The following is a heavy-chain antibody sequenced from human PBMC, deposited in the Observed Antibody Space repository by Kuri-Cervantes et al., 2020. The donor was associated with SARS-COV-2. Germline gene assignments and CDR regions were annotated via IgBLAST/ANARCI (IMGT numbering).Heavy chain of an antibody. CDR2: ISSSGSTI. V-gene: IGHV3-48*03. CDR1: GFTFSSYE. D-gene: IGHD3-3*01. J-gene: IGHJ5*02. CDR3: AREGHYDFWSGYYEGYWFDP. Sequence: GGSLRLSCAASGFTFSSYEMNWVRQAPGKGLEWVSYISSSGSTIYYADSVKGRFTISRDNAKNSLYLQMNSLRAEDTALYYCAREGHYDFWSGYYEGYWFDPWGQGTLVTVSS.